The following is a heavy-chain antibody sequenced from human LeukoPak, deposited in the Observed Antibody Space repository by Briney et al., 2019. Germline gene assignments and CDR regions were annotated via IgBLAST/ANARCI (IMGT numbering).Heavy chain of an antibody. Sequence: ASVKVSCKASGYTFTGYYMHWVRQAPGQGLEWMGWINPNSGGTNYAQKFQGRVTMTRDTSISTAYMELSRLRSDDTAVYYCARRPLGAGGAYWFDPWGQGTLVTVSS. J-gene: IGHJ5*02. V-gene: IGHV1-2*02. D-gene: IGHD3-16*01. CDR1: GYTFTGYY. CDR3: ARRPLGAGGAYWFDP. CDR2: INPNSGGT.